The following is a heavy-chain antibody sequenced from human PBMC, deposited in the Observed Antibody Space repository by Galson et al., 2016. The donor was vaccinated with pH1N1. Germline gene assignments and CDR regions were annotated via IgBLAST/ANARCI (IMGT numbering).Heavy chain of an antibody. V-gene: IGHV1-18*01. CDR2: ISPYNGNT. CDR3: ATGHYDETSVYAADY. Sequence: SVKVSCKASGYSFANFGINWVRQAPGQGLDWMGWISPYNGNTDYAQRFQGRLTMTTDRSTSTAYMHLKGLTSDDTAVYYCATGHYDETSVYAADYWGQGNLVTVSS. CDR1: GYSFANFG. D-gene: IGHD3-16*01. J-gene: IGHJ4*02.